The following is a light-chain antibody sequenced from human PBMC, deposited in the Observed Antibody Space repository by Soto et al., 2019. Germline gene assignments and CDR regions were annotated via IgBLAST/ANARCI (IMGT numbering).Light chain of an antibody. J-gene: IGKJ1*01. CDR3: QHYNNWWT. CDR1: QSVSSN. V-gene: IGKV3-15*01. CDR2: GAS. Sequence: EIVMTQSPATLSVSPGERATLSCRAGQSVSSNLAWYQQKPGQAPMLLIYGASTSATGIPARFSGSGSGTEFTLTISSLQAEDFAVYYCQHYNNWWTFGQGTKVDI.